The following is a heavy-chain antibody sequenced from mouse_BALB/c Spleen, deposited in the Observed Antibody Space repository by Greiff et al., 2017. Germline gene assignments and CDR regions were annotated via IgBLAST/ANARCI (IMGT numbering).Heavy chain of an antibody. CDR1: GYTFTSYT. Sequence: QVQLKESAAELARPGASVKMSCKASGYTFTSYTMHWVKQRPGQGLEWIGYINPSSGYTEYNQKFKDKTTLTADKSSSTAYMQLSSLTSEDSAVYYCARAKTGSYAMDYWGQGTSVTVSS. D-gene: IGHD4-1*01. J-gene: IGHJ4*01. CDR2: INPSSGYT. CDR3: ARAKTGSYAMDY. V-gene: IGHV1-4*02.